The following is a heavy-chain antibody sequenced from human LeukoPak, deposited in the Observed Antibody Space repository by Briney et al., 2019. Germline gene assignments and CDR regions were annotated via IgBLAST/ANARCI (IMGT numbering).Heavy chain of an antibody. CDR1: GGSISSSSYY. V-gene: IGHV4-61*05. J-gene: IGHJ3*02. D-gene: IGHD2-15*01. CDR2: IYYSGST. CDR3: ARYCSGGSCYSDAFDI. Sequence: SETLSLTCTVSGGSISSSSYYWGWIRQPPGKGLEWIGYIYYSGSTNYNPSLKSRVTISVGTSKNQFSLKLSSVTAADTAVYYCARYCSGGSCYSDAFDIWGQGTMVTVSS.